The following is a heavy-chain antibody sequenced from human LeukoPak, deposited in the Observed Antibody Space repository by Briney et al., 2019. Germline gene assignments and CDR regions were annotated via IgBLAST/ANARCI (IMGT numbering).Heavy chain of an antibody. Sequence: GGSLRLSCAASGFTFSSYGMHWVRQAPGKGLEWVAVISYDGSNKYYADSVKGRFTISRDNSKNTLYLQMNSLRAEDTAVYYCAKGLVVAFSGLFDYWGQGTLVTVSS. CDR3: AKGLVVAFSGLFDY. CDR1: GFTFSSYG. CDR2: ISYDGSNK. V-gene: IGHV3-30*18. D-gene: IGHD5-12*01. J-gene: IGHJ4*02.